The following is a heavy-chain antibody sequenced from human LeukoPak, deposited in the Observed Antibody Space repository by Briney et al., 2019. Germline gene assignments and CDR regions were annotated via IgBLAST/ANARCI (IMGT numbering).Heavy chain of an antibody. D-gene: IGHD4-17*01. CDR2: IIPIFGTA. CDR3: ARYLATVTTGDYGMDV. J-gene: IGHJ6*02. CDR1: GGTFSSYA. Sequence: ASVKVSCKASGGTFSSYAISWVRQAPGQGLEWMGGIIPIFGTANYAQKFQGRVTITADESTSTAYMELSSLRSEDTAVYYCARYLATVTTGDYGMDVWGQGTTVTVSS. V-gene: IGHV1-69*13.